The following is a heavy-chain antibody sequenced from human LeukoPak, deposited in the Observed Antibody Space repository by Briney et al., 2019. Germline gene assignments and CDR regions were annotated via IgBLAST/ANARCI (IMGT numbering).Heavy chain of an antibody. Sequence: SVKVSCKASGGTFSSYAISWVRQAPGQGLEWMGRIIPILGIANYAQKFQGRVTITADKSTSTAYMELSSLRSEDTAVYYCARGYSSSWYVYYGMDVWGQGTTVTVSS. CDR2: IIPILGIA. CDR3: ARGYSSSWYVYYGMDV. CDR1: GGTFSSYA. V-gene: IGHV1-69*04. D-gene: IGHD6-13*01. J-gene: IGHJ6*02.